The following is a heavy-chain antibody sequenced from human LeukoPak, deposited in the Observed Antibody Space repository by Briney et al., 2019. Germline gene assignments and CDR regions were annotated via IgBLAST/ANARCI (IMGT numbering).Heavy chain of an antibody. V-gene: IGHV5-10-1*01. Sequence: GESLKISCKGSGYSFTSYWISWVRQMPGKGLEWMGRIDPSDSYTNYSPSFQGHVTISADKSICTAYLQWSSLKASDTAMYYCASRLAVAGSVVDYWGQGTLVTVSS. D-gene: IGHD6-19*01. CDR2: IDPSDSYT. CDR3: ASRLAVAGSVVDY. J-gene: IGHJ4*02. CDR1: GYSFTSYW.